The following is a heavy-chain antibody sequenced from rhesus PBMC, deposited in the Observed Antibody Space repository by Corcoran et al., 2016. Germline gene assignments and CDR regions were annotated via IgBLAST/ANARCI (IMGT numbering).Heavy chain of an antibody. CDR2: INSGGGST. J-gene: IGHJ4*01. Sequence: EVQLVETGGGLVQPGGSLKLSCAASGFTFSSYGMSWVRQAPGMRLEWVSAINSGGGSTYYAESVKGRFTISRDNSKNTLSLQMNSLRAEDTAVYYCAKEIYSGSYYYFDYWGQGVLVTVSS. D-gene: IGHD3-16*01. V-gene: IGHV3S5*01. CDR3: AKEIYSGSYYYFDY. CDR1: GFTFSSYG.